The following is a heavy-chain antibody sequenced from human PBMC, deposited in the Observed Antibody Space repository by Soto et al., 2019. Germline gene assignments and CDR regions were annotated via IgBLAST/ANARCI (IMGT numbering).Heavy chain of an antibody. V-gene: IGHV3-49*04. CDR3: TRDYDFWSGYYMPPERMDV. D-gene: IGHD3-3*01. Sequence: GGSLRLSCTASGFTFGHYAMSWVRQAPGKGLECVGFIRSKAYGGTTEYAASVKGRLTISRDDSKSIAYLQMNSLKTEDTAVYYCTRDYDFWSGYYMPPERMDVWGQGTTVTVSS. CDR2: IRSKAYGGTT. J-gene: IGHJ6*02. CDR1: GFTFGHYA.